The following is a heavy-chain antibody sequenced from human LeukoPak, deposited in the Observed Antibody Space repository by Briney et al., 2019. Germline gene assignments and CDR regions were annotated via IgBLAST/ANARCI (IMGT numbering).Heavy chain of an antibody. Sequence: GGSLRLSCAASGFTFSNYAMTWVRQAPGKGLEWVSGVSNSGGSTYYADSVKGRFTISRDNSKNTLYLQMNSLRAEDTAVYYCAKAPRCSSTSCHPSYYYYYGMDVWGQGTTVTVSS. CDR2: VSNSGGST. J-gene: IGHJ6*02. D-gene: IGHD2-2*01. V-gene: IGHV3-23*01. CDR3: AKAPRCSSTSCHPSYYYYYGMDV. CDR1: GFTFSNYA.